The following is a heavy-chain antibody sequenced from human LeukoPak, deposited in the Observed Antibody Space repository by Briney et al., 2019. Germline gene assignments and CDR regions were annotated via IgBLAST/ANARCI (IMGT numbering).Heavy chain of an antibody. D-gene: IGHD6-6*01. CDR1: GGSISSSSYY. CDR3: ARLKQLVDWVDC. Sequence: SETLSLTCTVSGGSISSSSYYWGWIRQPPGKGLEWIGSIYYSGSTYYNPSLKSRVTISVDTSKNQFSLKLSSVTAADTAVYYCARLKQLVDWVDCWGQGTLVTVSS. V-gene: IGHV4-39*01. CDR2: IYYSGST. J-gene: IGHJ4*02.